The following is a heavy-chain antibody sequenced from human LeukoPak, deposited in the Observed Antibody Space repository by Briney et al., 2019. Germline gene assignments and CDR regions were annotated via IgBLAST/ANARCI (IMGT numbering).Heavy chain of an antibody. CDR2: IYYIGRT. J-gene: IGHJ4*02. V-gene: IGHV4-34*01. CDR3: AREHRGFGEHYFVY. Sequence: SETLPLIRALYGGPLCGHYWRCIPQPPGEGLECIGSIYYIGRTYYNPYLKSRVTISVDRSKNQCSLKLSSVTAADTAVYYCAREHRGFGEHYFVYWGQGTLVAVSS. D-gene: IGHD3-10*01. CDR1: GGPLCGHY.